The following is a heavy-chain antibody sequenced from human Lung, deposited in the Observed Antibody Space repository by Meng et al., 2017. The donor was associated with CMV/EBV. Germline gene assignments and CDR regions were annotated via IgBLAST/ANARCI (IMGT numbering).Heavy chain of an antibody. J-gene: IGHJ4*02. CDR2: IIPIFGTA. Sequence: SVXVSXXASGGTFSSYAISWVRQAPGQGLEWMGGIIPIFGTANYAQKFQGRVTITTDESTSTAYMELSSLRSEDTAVYYCARVEMGMVVADYWGQGTRVTVAS. CDR3: ARVEMGMVVADY. D-gene: IGHD2-15*01. CDR1: GGTFSSYA. V-gene: IGHV1-69*05.